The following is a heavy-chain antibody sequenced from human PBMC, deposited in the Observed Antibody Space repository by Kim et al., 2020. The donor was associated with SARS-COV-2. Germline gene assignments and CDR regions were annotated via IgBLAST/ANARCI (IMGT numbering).Heavy chain of an antibody. V-gene: IGHV1-2*04. J-gene: IGHJ6*04. CDR2: INPNSGGT. CDR1: GYTFTGYY. CDR3: ARGGPGCSSTSCYKPWGEMDV. Sequence: ASVKVSCKASGYTFTGYYMHWVRQAPGQGLEWMGWINPNSGGTNYAQKFQGWVTMTRDTSISTAYMELSRLRSDDTAVYYCARGGPGCSSTSCYKPWGEMDVWGKGTTVTVSS. D-gene: IGHD2-2*02.